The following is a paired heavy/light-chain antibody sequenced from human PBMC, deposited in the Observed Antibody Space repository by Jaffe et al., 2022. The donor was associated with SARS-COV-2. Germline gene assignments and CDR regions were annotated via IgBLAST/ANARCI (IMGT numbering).Light chain of an antibody. J-gene: IGKJ2*01. CDR2: AAS. V-gene: IGKV1-39*01. CDR1: QSISNY. Sequence: IQMTQSPSSLSASVGDRVTITCRASQSISNYLNWYQQKPGKAPKLLISAASSLQSGVPSRFSGSGSGTDFTLTISSLQPEDFATYYCQQSHSTPYTFGQGTKLEIK. CDR3: QQSHSTPYT.
Heavy chain of an antibody. CDR2: IYHSGST. D-gene: IGHD6-13*01. CDR3: TRPSYSSSMGYYFDS. Sequence: QVQLQESGPGLVKPSGTLSLTCAVSGGSISSSNWWTWVRQPPGKGLEWIGEIYHSGSTNYNPSLKSRVTISVDKSKNQVSLKLTSVTAADTAVYYCTRPSYSSSMGYYFDSWGQGTLVTVSS. CDR1: GGSISSSNW. J-gene: IGHJ4*02. V-gene: IGHV4-4*02.